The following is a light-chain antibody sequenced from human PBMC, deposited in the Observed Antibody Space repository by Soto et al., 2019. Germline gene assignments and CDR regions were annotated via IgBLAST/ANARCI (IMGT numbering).Light chain of an antibody. J-gene: IGKJ5*01. Sequence: IVLTQSPVTLSLSPGERATLSCSAIQSVSSSYLAWYQQKPGQAPRLLIYGASSRATGIPDRFSGSGSGTDFTLTISRLEPEDFAVYYCQQYGSSPTWTFGQGTRLEIK. CDR3: QQYGSSPTWT. V-gene: IGKV3-20*01. CDR2: GAS. CDR1: QSVSSSY.